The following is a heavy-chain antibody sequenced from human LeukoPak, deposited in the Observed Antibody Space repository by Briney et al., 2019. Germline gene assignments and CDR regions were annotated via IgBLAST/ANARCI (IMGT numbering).Heavy chain of an antibody. CDR1: GFTFHNFG. V-gene: IGHV3-33*08. J-gene: IGHJ4*02. CDR3: ARRDGYNYYFAY. CDR2: ISNDGSTK. D-gene: IGHD5-24*01. Sequence: GGSLRLSCAASGFTFHNFGMHWVRQAPGKGLEWVAVISNDGSTKYYADSVKGRFTISRDNSKNTLYLQMNSLRAEDTAVYYCARRDGYNYYFAYWGQGTLVTVSS.